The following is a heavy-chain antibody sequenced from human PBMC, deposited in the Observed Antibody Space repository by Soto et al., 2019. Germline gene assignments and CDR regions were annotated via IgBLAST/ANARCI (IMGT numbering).Heavy chain of an antibody. Sequence: QVHLVQSGAEMKKPGSSVKVSCKVSGGDLRNSGISWVRQAPGQGLEWMGGIFPLLAMVDYSQKFQGRVTITADESTNTAYMDLGSLRAEDTAVYYCAIEDGAGFKSGGQGTLVIVSS. D-gene: IGHD1-26*01. CDR2: IFPLLAMV. CDR3: AIEDGAGFKS. J-gene: IGHJ4*02. V-gene: IGHV1-69*04. CDR1: GGDLRNSG.